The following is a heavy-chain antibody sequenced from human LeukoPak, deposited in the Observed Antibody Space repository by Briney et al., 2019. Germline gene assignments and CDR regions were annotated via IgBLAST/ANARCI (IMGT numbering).Heavy chain of an antibody. Sequence: SETLSLTCTVSGGSISSYYWSWIRQPPGKGLEWIGYIYYTGSTNYSPSLKSRVTISVDTSKNQFSLKLRSVTAADTAVYYCARGFCGEGLGCDTGLTYFDYWGQGTLVTVSS. D-gene: IGHD2-21*01. CDR2: IYYTGST. V-gene: IGHV4-59*01. J-gene: IGHJ4*02. CDR1: GGSISSYY. CDR3: ARGFCGEGLGCDTGLTYFDY.